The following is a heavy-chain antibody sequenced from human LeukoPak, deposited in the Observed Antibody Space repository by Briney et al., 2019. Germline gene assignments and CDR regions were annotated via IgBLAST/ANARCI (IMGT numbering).Heavy chain of an antibody. CDR3: HSSSSHIDY. J-gene: IGHJ4*02. D-gene: IGHD6-13*01. CDR2: ISGSGGST. V-gene: IGHV3-23*01. Sequence: PGGSLRLSCAASGFTFSSYAMSWVRQAPGKGLEWVSAISGSGGSTYYADSVKGRFTISRDNSKNTLYLQMNGLRAEDTAVYYCHSSSSHIDYWGQGTLVTVSS. CDR1: GFTFSSYA.